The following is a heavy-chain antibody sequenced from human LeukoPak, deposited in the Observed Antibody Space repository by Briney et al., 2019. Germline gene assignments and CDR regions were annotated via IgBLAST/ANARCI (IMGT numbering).Heavy chain of an antibody. CDR2: ISTSSSYI. CDR1: GFTFSYYN. D-gene: IGHD1-7*01. V-gene: IGHV3-21*01. J-gene: IGHJ3*02. Sequence: GGSLRLSCADSGFTFSYYNMNWVRQAPGKGLEWVSSISTSSSYIYYADSVKGRFTISRDNAKNSLYLQMNSLRAEDTAVYYCARDGELHSAFDIWGQGTMVTVSS. CDR3: ARDGELHSAFDI.